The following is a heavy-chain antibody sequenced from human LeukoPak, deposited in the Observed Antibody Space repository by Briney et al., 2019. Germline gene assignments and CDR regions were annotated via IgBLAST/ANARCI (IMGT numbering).Heavy chain of an antibody. J-gene: IGHJ1*01. V-gene: IGHV1-2*02. CDR3: ARGRQLHLGELFPFAEFFQP. D-gene: IGHD3-16*01. CDR1: GYTFTGQY. CDR2: INPNSGGT. Sequence: VASVKVSYKTSGYTFTGQYLHWVRQAPGQGLAWMGWINPNSGGTKSPQKLQGRVIMTRDTSISTAYMELRSLSSDDTAVYYCARGRQLHLGELFPFAEFFQPWGQGTLVTVFS.